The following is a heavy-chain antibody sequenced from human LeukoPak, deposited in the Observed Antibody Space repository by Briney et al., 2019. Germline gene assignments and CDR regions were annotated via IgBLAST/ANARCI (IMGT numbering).Heavy chain of an antibody. J-gene: IGHJ4*02. V-gene: IGHV5-10-1*01. Sequence: GESLRISCKGSGYSFTSYWISWVRQMPGKGLEWMGRIDPSDSYTNYSPSFQGHVTISADKSTSTAYLQWSSLKASDTAMNYCARQQWLARTFDYWGQGTLVTVSS. CDR1: GYSFTSYW. D-gene: IGHD6-19*01. CDR2: IDPSDSYT. CDR3: ARQQWLARTFDY.